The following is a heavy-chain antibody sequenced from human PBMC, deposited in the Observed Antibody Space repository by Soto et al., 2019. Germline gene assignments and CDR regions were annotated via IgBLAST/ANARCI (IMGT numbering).Heavy chain of an antibody. CDR1: GYTFTSYG. CDR3: ARAGYCTNGVCLHDFDY. Sequence: QVQLVQSGAEVKKPGASVKVSCKASGYTFTSYGISWVRQAPGQGLERMGWISAYNGNTNYAQKLQGRVTMTTDTSTTTAYMELRSLRSDDTAVYYCARAGYCTNGVCLHDFDYWGQGTLVTVSS. V-gene: IGHV1-18*04. J-gene: IGHJ4*02. CDR2: ISAYNGNT. D-gene: IGHD2-8*01.